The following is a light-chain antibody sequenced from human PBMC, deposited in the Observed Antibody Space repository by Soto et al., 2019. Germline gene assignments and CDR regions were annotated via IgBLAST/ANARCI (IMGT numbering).Light chain of an antibody. V-gene: IGKV3-20*01. J-gene: IGKJ1*01. CDR3: QQYGSSHWT. CDR2: GES. CDR1: QSVFSSY. Sequence: EIVLTQSPGTLSLPSGQRPTLCCRSSQSVFSSYLAWYQKKPGQAPRLLIYGESSRATGIQDRFSGSGSGTDFTLTISSLEPEDFALYYCQQYGSSHWTLGQGTKVDIK.